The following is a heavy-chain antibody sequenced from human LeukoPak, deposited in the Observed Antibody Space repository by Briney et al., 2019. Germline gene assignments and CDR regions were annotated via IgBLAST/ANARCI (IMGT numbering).Heavy chain of an antibody. V-gene: IGHV3-7*01. J-gene: IGHJ4*02. CDR2: IKQDESEK. CDR3: ARRRCSSTSCFFDY. D-gene: IGHD2-2*01. Sequence: GGSLRLSCAASGFTFSNYWMSWVRQAPGKGLEWVAYIKQDESEKFYVDSVKGRFIISRYNAENSLYLQMDSLRAEDTAVYYCARRRCSSTSCFFDYWGQGTLVTVSS. CDR1: GFTFSNYW.